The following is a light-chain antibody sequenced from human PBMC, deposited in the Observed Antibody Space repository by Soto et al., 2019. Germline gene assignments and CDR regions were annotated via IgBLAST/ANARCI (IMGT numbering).Light chain of an antibody. J-gene: IGKJ5*01. CDR2: GAS. CDR3: QQDHNWLPIT. CDR1: LSVRTD. Sequence: EIVMTQSPDTLALSPGQRATLSCRASLSVRTDLAWYQQKPGQAPRLLIYGASTRAAGVPVRFSGSGSGSEFTLTIETLQSEDFAVYYCQQDHNWLPITFGQGTRLEIK. V-gene: IGKV3-15*01.